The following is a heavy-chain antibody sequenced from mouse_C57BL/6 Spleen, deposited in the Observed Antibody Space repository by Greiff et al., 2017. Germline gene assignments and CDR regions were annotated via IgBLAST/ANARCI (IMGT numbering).Heavy chain of an antibody. Sequence: EVQLQQSGAELVRPGASVKLSCTASGFNIKDDYMHWVKQRPEQGLEWIGWIDPENGDTEYASKFQGKATITADTSSNTAYLQLSSLTSEDTAVYYCTPITTVHSYGGQGTLVTVSA. CDR3: TPITTVHSY. CDR2: IDPENGDT. D-gene: IGHD1-1*01. CDR1: GFNIKDDY. V-gene: IGHV14-4*01. J-gene: IGHJ3*01.